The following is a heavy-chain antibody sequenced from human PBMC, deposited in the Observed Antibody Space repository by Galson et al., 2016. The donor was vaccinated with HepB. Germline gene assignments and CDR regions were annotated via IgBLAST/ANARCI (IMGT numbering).Heavy chain of an antibody. CDR3: ARDLWRGGRIDY. J-gene: IGHJ4*02. V-gene: IGHV3-7*05. CDR2: IKQDGSEE. CDR1: GFTLSSYW. Sequence: LRLSCAASGFTLSSYWMSWVRQAPGKGLEWVANIKQDGSEEYYVDSVKGRFTISRDNTKNSLYLQMNSLRAEDTAVYYCARDLWRGGRIDYWGQGNLVTVSS. D-gene: IGHD4-23*01.